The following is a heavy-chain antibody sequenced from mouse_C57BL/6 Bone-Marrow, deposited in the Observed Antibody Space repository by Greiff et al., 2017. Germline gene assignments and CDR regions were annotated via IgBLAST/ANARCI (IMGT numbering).Heavy chain of an antibody. Sequence: EVQLVESGPVLVKPGASVKMSCKASGYTFTDYYMNWVKQSHGKSLEWIGVINPYNGGTSYNQKFKGKATLTVDKSSSTAYMELNSLTSEDSAVYYCARMVYYYGSSSDYAMDYWGQGTSVTVSS. CDR1: GYTFTDYY. V-gene: IGHV1-19*01. D-gene: IGHD1-1*01. J-gene: IGHJ4*01. CDR2: INPYNGGT. CDR3: ARMVYYYGSSSDYAMDY.